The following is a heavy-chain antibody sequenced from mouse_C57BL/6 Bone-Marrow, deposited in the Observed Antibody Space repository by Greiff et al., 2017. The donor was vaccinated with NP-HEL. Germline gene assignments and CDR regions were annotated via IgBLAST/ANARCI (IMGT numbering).Heavy chain of an antibody. CDR2: INPSTGGT. D-gene: IGHD1-1*01. J-gene: IGHJ3*01. CDR3: AREGDGSSYVGFAC. V-gene: IGHV1-42*01. CDR1: GYSFTGYY. Sequence: VQLQQSGPELVKPGASVKISCKASGYSFTGYYMNWVKQSPEKSLEWIGEINPSTGGTNYNQKFKAKATLTVDKSSSTAYMQLKSLTSEDSAVYYCAREGDGSSYVGFACWGQVTLVTVSA.